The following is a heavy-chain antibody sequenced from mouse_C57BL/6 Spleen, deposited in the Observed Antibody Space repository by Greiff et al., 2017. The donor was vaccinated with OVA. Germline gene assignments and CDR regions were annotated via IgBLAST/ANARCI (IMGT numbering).Heavy chain of an antibody. CDR1: GYTFTGYW. D-gene: IGHD2-1*01. V-gene: IGHV1-9*01. CDR2: ILPGSGST. J-gene: IGHJ3*01. CDR3: ARDGNYGGCAD. Sequence: VQLQQSGAELMKPGASVKLSCKATGYTFTGYWIEWVKQRPGHGLEWIGEILPGSGSTNYTEKFKGKATFTADPSSNTAYMQLSSLTTEDSDIYYCARDGNYGGCADWGQGTLVTVAA.